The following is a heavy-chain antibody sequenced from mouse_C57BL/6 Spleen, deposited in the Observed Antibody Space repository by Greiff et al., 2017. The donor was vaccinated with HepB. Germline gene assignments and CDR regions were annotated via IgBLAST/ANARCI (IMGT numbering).Heavy chain of an antibody. Sequence: QVHVKQSGAELVRPGASVTLSCKASGYTFTDYEMHWVKQTPVHGLEWIGAIDPETGGTAYNQKFKGKAILTADKSSSTAYMELRSLTSEDSAVYYCTRALVLRFYFDYWGQGTTLTVSS. D-gene: IGHD1-1*01. CDR3: TRALVLRFYFDY. CDR2: IDPETGGT. CDR1: GYTFTDYE. V-gene: IGHV1-15*01. J-gene: IGHJ2*01.